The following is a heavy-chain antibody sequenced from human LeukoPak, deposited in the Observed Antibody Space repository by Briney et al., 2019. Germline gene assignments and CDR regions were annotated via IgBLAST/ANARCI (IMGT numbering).Heavy chain of an antibody. D-gene: IGHD6-13*01. CDR1: GSTFSTYA. J-gene: IGHJ4*02. CDR2: ISGNGGST. V-gene: IGHV3-23*01. Sequence: PGGSLRLSCAASGSTFSTYAMSWVRQAPGKGLEWVSTISGNGGSTYYADSVKGRFTISRDNSKNTLYLQMNSLRAEDTAVYYCAKPPPDSSTWLFDYWGQGTLVTVSS. CDR3: AKPPPDSSTWLFDY.